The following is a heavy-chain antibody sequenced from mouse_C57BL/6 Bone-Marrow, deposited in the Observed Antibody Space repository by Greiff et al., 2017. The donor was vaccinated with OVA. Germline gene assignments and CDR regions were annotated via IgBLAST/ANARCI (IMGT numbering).Heavy chain of an antibody. CDR3: ARDSNSWYFDV. D-gene: IGHD2-5*01. J-gene: IGHJ1*03. CDR2: IYPGAGDT. Sequence: QVQLQQSGAELVKPGASVKISCKASGYAFRSYWMNWVKQRPGKGLEWIGQIYPGAGDTNYNGKFKGTAQLTADKSSSTAYMQLSSRTAEVSAVYFCARDSNSWYFDVWGTGTTVTVSS. V-gene: IGHV1-80*01. CDR1: GYAFRSYW.